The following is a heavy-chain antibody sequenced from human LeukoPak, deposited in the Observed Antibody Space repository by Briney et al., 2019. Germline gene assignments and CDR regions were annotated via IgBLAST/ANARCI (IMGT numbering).Heavy chain of an antibody. CDR1: GDSVSSNSAA. CDR2: TYYRSKWYN. CDR3: ARVVRIAAADPRGWFDP. J-gene: IGHJ5*02. D-gene: IGHD6-13*01. Sequence: SQTLSLTCAISGDSVSSNSAAWNWIRQSPSRVLEWLGKTYYRSKWYNDYAVSVKSRITINPDTSKNQFSLQLNSVTPEDTAVYYCARVVRIAAADPRGWFDPWGQGTLVTVSS. V-gene: IGHV6-1*01.